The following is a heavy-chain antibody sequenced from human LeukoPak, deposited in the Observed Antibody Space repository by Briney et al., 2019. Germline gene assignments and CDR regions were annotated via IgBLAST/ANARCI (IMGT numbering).Heavy chain of an antibody. CDR1: VGTFSSYA. J-gene: IGHJ4*02. D-gene: IGHD2-2*01. CDR3: AGEKPRDYCSSTSCPIFEY. CDR2: IIPIFGTA. V-gene: IGHV1-69*13. Sequence: GASVKVSCKASVGTFSSYAIRWVRQAPGQGLEWMGGIIPIFGTANYAQKFQGRVTITADESTSTAYMELSSLRSEDTAVYYCAGEKPRDYCSSTSCPIFEYWGQGTLVTVSS.